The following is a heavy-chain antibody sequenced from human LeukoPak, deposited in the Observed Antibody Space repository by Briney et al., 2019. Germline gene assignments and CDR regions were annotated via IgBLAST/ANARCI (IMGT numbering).Heavy chain of an antibody. V-gene: IGHV3-23*01. CDR1: TYTFGSNG. D-gene: IGHD1-20*01. Sequence: PGGSLRLSSPASTYTFGSNGMSWVRQAPGKGLEWVSRIITSSDRTYYADSVKGRFTISTANSKNTLYLQTSTLRAEDTAIYYCAKGQRYNWDDDALDMWGQGTMVIVSS. CDR2: IITSSDRT. CDR3: AKGQRYNWDDDALDM. J-gene: IGHJ3*02.